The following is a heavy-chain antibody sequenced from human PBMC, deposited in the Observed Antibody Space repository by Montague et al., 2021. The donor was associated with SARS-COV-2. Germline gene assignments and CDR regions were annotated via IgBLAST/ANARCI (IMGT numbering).Heavy chain of an antibody. D-gene: IGHD1-26*01. CDR1: GDSVSSNSAT. J-gene: IGHJ4*02. CDR3: ARERWAVGVSFDY. V-gene: IGHV6-1*01. Sequence: CAISGDSVSSNSATWHWLRQSPSRGLGWLGRTYYRSRWSNDYAVSLRSRIIINPDTSTNQFSLQLSSVTPEDTAVYFCARERWAVGVSFDYWGQGTLVTVSP. CDR2: TYYRSRWSN.